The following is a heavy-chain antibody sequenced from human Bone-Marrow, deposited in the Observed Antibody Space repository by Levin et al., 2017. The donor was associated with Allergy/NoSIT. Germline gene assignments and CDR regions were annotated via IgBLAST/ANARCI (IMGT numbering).Heavy chain of an antibody. D-gene: IGHD6-6*01. V-gene: IGHV4-38-2*02. Sequence: PGGSLRLSCTVSGYSISSGYYWGWIRQPPGKGLEWIGSIYHSGSTYYNPSLKSRVTISVDTSKNQFSLKLSSVTAADTAVYYCARGTYSSSSYSPFDYWGQGTLVTVSS. CDR1: GYSISSGYY. CDR3: ARGTYSSSSYSPFDY. J-gene: IGHJ4*02. CDR2: IYHSGST.